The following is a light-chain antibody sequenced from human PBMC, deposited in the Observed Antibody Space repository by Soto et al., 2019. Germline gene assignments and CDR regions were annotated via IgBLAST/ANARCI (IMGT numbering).Light chain of an antibody. V-gene: IGKV3-20*01. CDR2: GAS. J-gene: IGKJ1*01. Sequence: EIGLTQSRFSLSLSAVEIAALSVRASQRVSSYLAWYQQKPGQAPRLLIYGASSRATGIPNRFSGSGSGTDFTLTISRLEPEDFAVYYCQQYGNSPQTFGQGTKVDIK. CDR3: QQYGNSPQT. CDR1: QRVSSY.